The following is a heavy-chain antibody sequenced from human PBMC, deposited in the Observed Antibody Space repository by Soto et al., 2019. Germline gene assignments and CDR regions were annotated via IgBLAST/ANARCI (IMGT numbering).Heavy chain of an antibody. V-gene: IGHV1-18*01. J-gene: IGHJ4*02. CDR3: ARQSHYVGFDY. D-gene: IGHD4-17*01. CDR1: GYTFSSYD. Sequence: GASVKLSCKASGYTFSSYDISWVRQAPGQGLEWMGWISVYNGNTNYAQKFQGRVTMTTDTSTSTAYMELRSLGSDDTAVYYCARQSHYVGFDYWGRGTLVTVSS. CDR2: ISVYNGNT.